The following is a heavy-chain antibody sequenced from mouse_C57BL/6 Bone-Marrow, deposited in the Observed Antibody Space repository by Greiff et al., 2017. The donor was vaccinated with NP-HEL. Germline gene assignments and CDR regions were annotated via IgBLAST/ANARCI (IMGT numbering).Heavy chain of an antibody. D-gene: IGHD1-1*01. CDR2: IDPNSGGT. V-gene: IGHV1-72*01. Sequence: QVQLQQPGAELVKPGASVKLSCKASGYTFTSYLMHWVKQRPGRGLEWIGRIDPNSGGTKYNEKFKSKATLTVDKPSSTAYMQLNSLTSEDAAVYYCERYYDGSSSFDYWGQGTTLTVSS. CDR3: ERYYDGSSSFDY. CDR1: GYTFTSYL. J-gene: IGHJ2*01.